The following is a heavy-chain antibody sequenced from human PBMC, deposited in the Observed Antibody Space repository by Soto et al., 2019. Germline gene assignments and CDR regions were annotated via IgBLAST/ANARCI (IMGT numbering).Heavy chain of an antibody. CDR3: ARRMEKGRFDP. CDR1: GGSISSSSYY. J-gene: IGHJ5*02. CDR2: IYYSGST. V-gene: IGHV4-39*01. D-gene: IGHD1-1*01. Sequence: QLQLQESGPGLVKPSETLSLTCTVSGGSISSSSYYWGWIRQPPGKGLEWIGSIYYSGSTYYNPSLNSRVTISVDTSKNQFSLKLSSVTAADTAVSYCARRMEKGRFDPWGQGTLVTVSS.